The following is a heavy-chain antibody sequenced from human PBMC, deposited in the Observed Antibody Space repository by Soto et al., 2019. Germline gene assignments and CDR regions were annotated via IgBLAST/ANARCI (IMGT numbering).Heavy chain of an antibody. J-gene: IGHJ4*02. V-gene: IGHV1-69*13. D-gene: IGHD3-22*01. CDR2: IIPIFGTA. CDR3: AREEYYYDSSGYYKH. CDR1: GGTFSSYA. Sequence: GASVKVSCKASGGTFSSYAISWVRQAPGQGLEWMGGIIPIFGTANYAQKFKGRVTITADESTSTAYMELSSLRSEDTAVYYCAREEYYYDSSGYYKHWGQGTLVTVSS.